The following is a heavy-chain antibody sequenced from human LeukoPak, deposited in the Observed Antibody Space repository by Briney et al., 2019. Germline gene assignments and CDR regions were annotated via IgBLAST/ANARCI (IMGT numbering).Heavy chain of an antibody. J-gene: IGHJ4*02. V-gene: IGHV1-18*01. CDR2: ISAYNGNT. CDR1: GYTFTSYG. D-gene: IGHD3-10*01. CDR3: ARVRGLNELWFGEELGDFDY. Sequence: GASVKVSCKASGYTFTSYGISWARQAPGQGLEWVGWISAYNGNTNYAQKLQGRVTMTTDTSTSTAYMELRSLRSDDTAVYYCARVRGLNELWFGEELGDFDYWGQGTLVTVSS.